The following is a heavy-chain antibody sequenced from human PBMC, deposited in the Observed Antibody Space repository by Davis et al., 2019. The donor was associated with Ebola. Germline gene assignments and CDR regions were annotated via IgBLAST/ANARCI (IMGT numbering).Heavy chain of an antibody. V-gene: IGHV3-73*01. Sequence: GESLKISCAASGFTFSGSAMHWVRQASGKGLEWVGRIRSKANSYATAYAASVKGRFTISRDDSKNTAYLQMNSLKIEDTAVYYCVKDRGEMATIAYYSSGLDGWGQGTTVTVSS. J-gene: IGHJ6*02. D-gene: IGHD5-24*01. CDR2: IRSKANSYAT. CDR1: GFTFSGSA. CDR3: VKDRGEMATIAYYSSGLDG.